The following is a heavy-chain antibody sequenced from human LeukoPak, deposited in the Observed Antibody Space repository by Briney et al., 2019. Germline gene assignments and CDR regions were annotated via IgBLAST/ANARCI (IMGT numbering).Heavy chain of an antibody. CDR1: GFTFDDYG. V-gene: IGHV3-20*04. D-gene: IGHD3-22*01. CDR3: ARESPYYDSSGYYSY. J-gene: IGHJ4*02. Sequence: GGSLRLSCAASGFTFDDYGMSWVRQAPGKGLEWVSGINWNGGSTGYADSVKGRFTISRDNAKNSLYLQMNSLRAEDTALYYCARESPYYDSSGYYSYWGQGTLVTVSS. CDR2: INWNGGST.